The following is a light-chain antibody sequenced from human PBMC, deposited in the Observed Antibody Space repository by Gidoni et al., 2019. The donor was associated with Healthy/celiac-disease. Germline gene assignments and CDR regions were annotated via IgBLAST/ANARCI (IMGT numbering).Light chain of an antibody. CDR1: QSIISY. V-gene: IGKV1-39*01. Sequence: DSQTTQSPSSLPASVGDRVTITCRASQSIISYLNWYQQKPGKAPKLLIDAASSLQSGVPSRFSGSGSGTDFTLTISSLQPEDFATYYCQQSYSTLMYTFGQGTKLEIK. J-gene: IGKJ2*01. CDR3: QQSYSTLMYT. CDR2: AAS.